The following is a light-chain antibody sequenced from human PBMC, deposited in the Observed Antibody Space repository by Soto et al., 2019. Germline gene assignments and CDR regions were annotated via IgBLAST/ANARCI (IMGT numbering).Light chain of an antibody. Sequence: AIQLTQSPSSLSASVGDRVTITCRSSQGIDNALAWYQQTPGMAPKLLIFDASSLQSGVPARFSGSASGKEFTLTISSLQPEDFSTYYCPQFNEYPRAFTFDPGTKVDI. V-gene: IGKV1D-13*01. J-gene: IGKJ3*01. CDR2: DAS. CDR3: PQFNEYPRAFT. CDR1: QGIDNA.